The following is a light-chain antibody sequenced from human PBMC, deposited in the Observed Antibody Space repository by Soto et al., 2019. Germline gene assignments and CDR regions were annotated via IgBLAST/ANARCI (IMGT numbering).Light chain of an antibody. CDR3: QQTYKTPLT. CDR2: LAS. CDR1: QSISNY. Sequence: DIQMTQSPSSLSASVGDRVTITCRASQSISNYLNWYQQRPGKAPKLLIYLASSLSSGVPSKFIGSGSGTDFTLTISVLQPEDSATYYCQQTYKTPLTFGQGTKVEIK. V-gene: IGKV1-39*01. J-gene: IGKJ1*01.